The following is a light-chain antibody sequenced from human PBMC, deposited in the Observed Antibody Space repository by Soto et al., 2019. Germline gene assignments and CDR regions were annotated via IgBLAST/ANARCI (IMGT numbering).Light chain of an antibody. J-gene: IGKJ4*02. Sequence: VLTQSPAALSLSPVERATLSCRATQSVGNSIAWYQQKPVQAPRLLIYDVYSKPTDIPARFTGSGSGTECSLPICGLEREDFAVYYCQQRTLCPPPFGGGT. CDR2: DVY. CDR3: QQRTLCPPP. V-gene: IGKV3-11*01. CDR1: QSVGNS.